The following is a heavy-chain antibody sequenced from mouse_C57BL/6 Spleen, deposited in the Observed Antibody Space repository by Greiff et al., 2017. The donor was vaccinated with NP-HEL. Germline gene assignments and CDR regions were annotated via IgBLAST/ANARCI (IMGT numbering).Heavy chain of an antibody. CDR2: FHPYNDDT. D-gene: IGHD1-1*01. J-gene: IGHJ3*01. Sequence: VKLMESGAELVKPGASVKMSCKASGYTFTTYPIEWLKQNHGKSLEWIGNFHPYNDDTKYNEKFKGKATLTVEKSSSTVYLELSRLTSDDSAVYYCARPNGSIRFAYWGQGTLVTVSA. V-gene: IGHV1-47*01. CDR1: GYTFTTYP. CDR3: ARPNGSIRFAY.